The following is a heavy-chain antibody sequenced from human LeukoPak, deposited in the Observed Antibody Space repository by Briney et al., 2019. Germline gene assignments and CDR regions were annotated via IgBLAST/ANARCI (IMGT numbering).Heavy chain of an antibody. CDR1: GFTFSSSA. Sequence: GGSLRLSCAASGFTFSSSAMQWVRQAPGKGLGWVAVISYDGSKKYYADSVKGRFTIARDDSKNTLYLQMNSLRGEDTAVYYCARSRSASTSGWYDYFDYWGRGTLVTVSS. CDR3: ARSRSASTSGWYDYFDY. CDR2: ISYDGSKK. J-gene: IGHJ4*02. V-gene: IGHV3-30*04. D-gene: IGHD6-19*01.